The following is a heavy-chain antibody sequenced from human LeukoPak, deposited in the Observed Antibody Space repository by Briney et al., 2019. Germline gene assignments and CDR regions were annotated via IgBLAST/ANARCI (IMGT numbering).Heavy chain of an antibody. J-gene: IGHJ5*02. D-gene: IGHD5-18*01. CDR1: GFTFSSYA. Sequence: QPGGSLRLSCAASGFTFSSYAMSWVRQAPGKGLEWVSAISGSGGGTYYADSVKGRFTISRDNSKNTLYLQMNSLRAGDTAVYYCAKQDTASSWFDPWGQGTLVTVSS. CDR2: ISGSGGGT. V-gene: IGHV3-23*01. CDR3: AKQDTASSWFDP.